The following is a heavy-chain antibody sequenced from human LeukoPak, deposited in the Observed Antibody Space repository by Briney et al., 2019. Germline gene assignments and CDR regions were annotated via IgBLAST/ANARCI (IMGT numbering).Heavy chain of an antibody. D-gene: IGHD2-2*01. CDR3: ARDLWGTTPAPIP. CDR1: GFTFSSYS. J-gene: IGHJ5*02. Sequence: GGSLRLSCAASGFTFSSYSMNWVRQAPGKGLEWVSSISSSSSYIYYAASVKGRFTISRDNAKNSLYLQLNSLRAEDTAVYYCARDLWGTTPAPIPWGQGTLVIVSS. V-gene: IGHV3-21*01. CDR2: ISSSSSYI.